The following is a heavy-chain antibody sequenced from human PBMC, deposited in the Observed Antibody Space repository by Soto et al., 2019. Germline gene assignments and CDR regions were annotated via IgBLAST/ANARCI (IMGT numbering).Heavy chain of an antibody. CDR1: GGSISSGGYY. V-gene: IGHV4-31*03. CDR2: IYYSGST. J-gene: IGHJ5*02. D-gene: IGHD3-16*02. CDR3: ARGPGGVIVTNGFDP. Sequence: QVQLQESGPGLVKPSQTLSLTCTVSGGSISSGGYYWSWIRQHPGKGLEWIGYIYYSGSTYYNPSVKSRVTLSVDTSKNPFSLKLSSVTAADTAVYYGARGPGGVIVTNGFDPWGQGTLVTVSS.